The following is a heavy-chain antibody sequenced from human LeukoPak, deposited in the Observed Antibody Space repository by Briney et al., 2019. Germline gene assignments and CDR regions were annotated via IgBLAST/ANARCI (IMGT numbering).Heavy chain of an antibody. CDR3: ARGQYSSGWYAPNYYGMDV. D-gene: IGHD6-19*01. Sequence: SVKVSCRASGGTFSSYAISWVRQAPGQGLEWMGGIIPIFGTANYAQKFQGRVTITADESTSTAYMELSSLRSEDTAVYYCARGQYSSGWYAPNYYGMDVWGQGTTVTVSS. CDR2: IIPIFGTA. V-gene: IGHV1-69*13. CDR1: GGTFSSYA. J-gene: IGHJ6*02.